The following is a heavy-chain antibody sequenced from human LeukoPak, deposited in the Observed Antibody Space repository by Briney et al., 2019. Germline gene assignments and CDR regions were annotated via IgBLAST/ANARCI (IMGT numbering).Heavy chain of an antibody. CDR2: IYDSGSA. D-gene: IGHD4-23*01. CDR3: ARVGVDYSGNILKYFFDY. CDR1: GGSISSYQ. V-gene: IGHV4-59*01. Sequence: SETLSLTCTVSGGSISSYQWSWIRQPPGKGLEWIGNIYDSGSANYNPSLKSRVVISVDTSKNQLSLNLTPVTAADTAVYYCARVGVDYSGNILKYFFDYWGQGTLVTVSS. J-gene: IGHJ4*02.